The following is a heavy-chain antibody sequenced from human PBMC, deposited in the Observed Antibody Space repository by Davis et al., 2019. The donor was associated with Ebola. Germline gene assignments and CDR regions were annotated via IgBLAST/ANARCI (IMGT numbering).Heavy chain of an antibody. J-gene: IGHJ4*02. V-gene: IGHV3-7*03. CDR1: GFTFINYW. CDR3: ARVADYYGSGSYYSPDY. Sequence: PGGSLRLSCAASGFTFINYWMHWVRQAPGKGLEWVANIKQDGSEKYYVDSVKGRFTISRDNAKNSLYLQMNSLRAEDTAVYYCARVADYYGSGSYYSPDYWGQGTLVTVSS. CDR2: IKQDGSEK. D-gene: IGHD3-10*01.